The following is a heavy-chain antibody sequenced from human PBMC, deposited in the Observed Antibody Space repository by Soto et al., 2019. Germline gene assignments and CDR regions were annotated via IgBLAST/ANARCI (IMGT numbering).Heavy chain of an antibody. Sequence: ASVKVSCKASGYTFTSYGISWVRQAPGQGLEWMGWISAYNGNTNYAQKLQGRVTMTTDTSTSTAYMELRSLRSDDTAVYYCARDTYSGYGGSYYDYVWGSHPPYYFDYWGQGTLVTVSS. J-gene: IGHJ4*02. CDR1: GYTFTSYG. CDR2: ISAYNGNT. D-gene: IGHD3-16*01. CDR3: ARDTYSGYGGSYYDYVWGSHPPYYFDY. V-gene: IGHV1-18*01.